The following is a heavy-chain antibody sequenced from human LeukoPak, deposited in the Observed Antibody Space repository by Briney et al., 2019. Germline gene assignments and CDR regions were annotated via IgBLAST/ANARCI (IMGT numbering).Heavy chain of an antibody. Sequence: ASVKVSCKASGYTFTSYDIHWVRPATGQGLEWMGWMNPNSGNTGYAQKFQGRVTMTRNTSISTAYMELSSLRSEDTAVYYCARDRYYYGSGSYSLDYWGQGTLVTVSS. D-gene: IGHD3-10*01. V-gene: IGHV1-8*01. CDR2: MNPNSGNT. CDR1: GYTFTSYD. CDR3: ARDRYYYGSGSYSLDY. J-gene: IGHJ4*02.